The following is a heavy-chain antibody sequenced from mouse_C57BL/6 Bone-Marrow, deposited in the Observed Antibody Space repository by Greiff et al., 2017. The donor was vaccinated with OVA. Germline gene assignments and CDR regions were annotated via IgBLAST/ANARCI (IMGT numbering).Heavy chain of an antibody. V-gene: IGHV1-39*01. Sequence: CGRELVKPGASVKISCKASGYSFTDYNMNWVKQSNGKSLEWIGVINPNYGTTSYNQKFKGKATLTVDQSSSTAYMQLNSLTSEDSAVYYCARGEDYGYDGFDYWGQGTTLTVSS. CDR3: ARGEDYGYDGFDY. CDR2: INPNYGTT. D-gene: IGHD2-2*01. CDR1: GYSFTDYN. J-gene: IGHJ2*01.